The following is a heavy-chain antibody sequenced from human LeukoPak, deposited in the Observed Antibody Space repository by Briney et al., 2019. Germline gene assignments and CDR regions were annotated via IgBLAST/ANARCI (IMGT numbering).Heavy chain of an antibody. J-gene: IGHJ4*02. CDR1: GYTFTGYY. Sequence: ASVKVSCKASGYTFTGYYMHWVRQAPGQGLEWMGWVNPNSRGTNYAQKFQGRVTMTRDTSISTAYMELSRLRSDDTAVYYCARGGYSGSYRYYFDYWGQGTLVTVSS. D-gene: IGHD1-26*01. CDR3: ARGGYSGSYRYYFDY. CDR2: VNPNSRGT. V-gene: IGHV1-2*02.